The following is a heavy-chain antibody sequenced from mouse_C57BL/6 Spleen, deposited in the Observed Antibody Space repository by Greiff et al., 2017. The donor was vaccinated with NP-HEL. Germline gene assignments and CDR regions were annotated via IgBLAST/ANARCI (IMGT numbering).Heavy chain of an antibody. CDR1: GFSLTSYG. D-gene: IGHD2-4*01. CDR3: ARGDDYDGRRFAY. J-gene: IGHJ3*01. CDR2: IWGVGST. V-gene: IGHV2-6*01. Sequence: VQGVESGPGLVAPSQSLSITCTVSGFSLTSYGVDWVRQSPGKGLEWLGVIWGVGSTNYNSALKSRLSISKDNSKSQVFLKMNSLQTDDTAMYYCARGDDYDGRRFAYWGQGTLVTVSA.